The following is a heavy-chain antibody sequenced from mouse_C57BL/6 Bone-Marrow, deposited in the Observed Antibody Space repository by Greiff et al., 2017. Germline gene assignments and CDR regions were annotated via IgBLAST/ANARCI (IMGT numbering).Heavy chain of an antibody. V-gene: IGHV14-2*01. CDR1: GFNIKDYY. J-gene: IGHJ1*03. D-gene: IGHD1-1*01. CDR2: IDPENGET. CDR3: TRSRKYYGSND. Sequence: EVQLQQSGAELVKPGASVKLSCTASGFNIKDYYIHWVKQRTEQGLEWIGSIDPENGETKYAPKFQDKATLTADTSSNTAYLPLSSLTAEDTAVDDSTRSRKYYGSNDWGKGTTVTVSS.